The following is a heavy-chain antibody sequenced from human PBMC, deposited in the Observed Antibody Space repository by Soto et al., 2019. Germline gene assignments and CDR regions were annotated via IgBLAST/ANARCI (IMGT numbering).Heavy chain of an antibody. CDR3: ARDPNGLHY. CDR2: ISGSGGST. Sequence: PGESLKISCAASGFTFSSYAMSWVRQAPGKGLEWVSAISGSGGSTYYADSVKGRFTISRDNAKNTLYLQMNSLTADDTAVYYCARDPNGLHYWGQGTLVTVSS. CDR1: GFTFSSYA. J-gene: IGHJ4*02. D-gene: IGHD2-8*01. V-gene: IGHV3-23*01.